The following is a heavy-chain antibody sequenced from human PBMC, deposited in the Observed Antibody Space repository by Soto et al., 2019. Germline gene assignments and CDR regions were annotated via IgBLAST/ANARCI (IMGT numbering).Heavy chain of an antibody. V-gene: IGHV5-51*01. Sequence: GESLKISCKGSGYPFTDYWIGWVRQLPGKGLEWMGIIYPGDSDTRYSPSFQGHVTITVDKSTSTAYLQWNTLKASDTAMYYCARYIGNFRYYYCSMDDWCPGNKVTVSS. J-gene: IGHJ6*02. CDR3: ARYIGNFRYYYCSMDD. CDR1: GYPFTDYW. D-gene: IGHD3-16*02. CDR2: IYPGDSDT.